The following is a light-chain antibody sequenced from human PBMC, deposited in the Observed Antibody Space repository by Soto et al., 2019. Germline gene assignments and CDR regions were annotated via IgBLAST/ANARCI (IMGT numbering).Light chain of an antibody. J-gene: IGKJ2*01. CDR2: GAS. CDR1: QTVNNNH. CDR3: HQYGSSPPNT. V-gene: IGKV3-20*01. Sequence: EIVLTQSPGTLSLSPGERATLSCRASQTVNNNHLAWYQQKPGQAPRLLIYGASSRATGIPDRFSGSGSGTDFTLTISRLEPEDFAVYHCHQYGSSPPNTFGQGTNLEIK.